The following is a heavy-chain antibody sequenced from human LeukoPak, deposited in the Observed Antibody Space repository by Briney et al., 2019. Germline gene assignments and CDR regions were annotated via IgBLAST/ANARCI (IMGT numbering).Heavy chain of an antibody. V-gene: IGHV3-30*02. CDR3: AKDKGERYFDY. Sequence: GGSLRLSCAAPTLTFSRMGMHWVRQAPGKGLEWVTFIRSDGSDTYYTDSVKGRFTISRDNSMNTLYLQMNSLRPEDTAVYYCAKDKGERYFDYWGQGTLVTVSS. J-gene: IGHJ4*02. CDR1: TLTFSRMG. D-gene: IGHD1-1*01. CDR2: IRSDGSDT.